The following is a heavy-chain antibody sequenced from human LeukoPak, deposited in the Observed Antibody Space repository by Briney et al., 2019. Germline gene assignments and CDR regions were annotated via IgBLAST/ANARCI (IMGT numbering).Heavy chain of an antibody. CDR3: RSMVRGVIPTYYFDY. J-gene: IGHJ4*02. Sequence: GGSLRLSCAASGFTFSSHAMSWVRQAPGKGLEWVSAISGSGGSTYYADSVKGLFTISRDNSKNTLYLQMNSLRAEDTAVYYCRSMVRGVIPTYYFDYWGQGTLVTVSS. CDR2: ISGSGGST. CDR1: GFTFSSHA. D-gene: IGHD3-10*01. V-gene: IGHV3-23*01.